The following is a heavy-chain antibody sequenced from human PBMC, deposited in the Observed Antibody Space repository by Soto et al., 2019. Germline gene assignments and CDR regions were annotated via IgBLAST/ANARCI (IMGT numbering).Heavy chain of an antibody. CDR3: ARHYYGSGSARNYYYMDV. CDR2: IYYSGST. J-gene: IGHJ6*03. V-gene: IGHV4-39*01. D-gene: IGHD3-10*01. Sequence: SETLSLTCTVSGGSISSSSYYWGWIRQPPGKGLEWIGSIYYSGSTYYNPSLKSRVTISVDTSKNQFSLKLSSVTAADTAVYYCARHYYGSGSARNYYYMDVWGKGTTVTVSS. CDR1: GGSISSSSYY.